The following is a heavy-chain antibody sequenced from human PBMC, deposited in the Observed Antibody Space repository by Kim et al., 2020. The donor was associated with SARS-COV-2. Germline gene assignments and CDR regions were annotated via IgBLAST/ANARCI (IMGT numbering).Heavy chain of an antibody. J-gene: IGHJ4*02. Sequence: SIITTYYADAVKGRFTISRDNAKNSLYLQMNSLGDEDTAVYYCASVDEFDYWGQGTLVTVSS. V-gene: IGHV3-48*02. CDR3: ASVDEFDY. D-gene: IGHD5-12*01. CDR2: SIITT.